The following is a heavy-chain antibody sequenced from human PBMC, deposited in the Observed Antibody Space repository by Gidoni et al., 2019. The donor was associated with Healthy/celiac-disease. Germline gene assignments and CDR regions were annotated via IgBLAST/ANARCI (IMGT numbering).Heavy chain of an antibody. Sequence: QVQLQQWGAGLLKPSETLSLTCAVYGGSFSGYYWSWLRQPPGKGLEWMGEINHSGSTNYNPSLKSRVTISVDTSKNQFSLKLSSVTAADTAVYYCARAPMKRYCSGGSCYSRGYFDYWGQGTLVTVSS. J-gene: IGHJ4*02. CDR2: INHSGST. D-gene: IGHD2-15*01. V-gene: IGHV4-34*01. CDR3: ARAPMKRYCSGGSCYSRGYFDY. CDR1: GGSFSGYY.